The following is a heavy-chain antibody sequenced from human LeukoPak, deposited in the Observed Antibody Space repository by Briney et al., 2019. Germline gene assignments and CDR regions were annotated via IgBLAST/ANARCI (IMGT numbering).Heavy chain of an antibody. J-gene: IGHJ6*02. CDR3: ARYYLDYDFWSGSPSGYYGMDV. V-gene: IGHV4-59*12. D-gene: IGHD3-3*01. Sequence: PSETLSLTCTVSGGSISSYYWSWIRQPPGKGLEWIGYIYYSGSTNYNPSLKSRVTISVDTSKNQFSLKLSSVTAADTAVYYCARYYLDYDFWSGSPSGYYGMDVWGQGTTVTVSS. CDR1: GGSISSYY. CDR2: IYYSGST.